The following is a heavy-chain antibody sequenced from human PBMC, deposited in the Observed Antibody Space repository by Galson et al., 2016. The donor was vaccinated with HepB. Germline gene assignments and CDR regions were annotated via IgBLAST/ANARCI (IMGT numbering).Heavy chain of an antibody. D-gene: IGHD6-13*01. CDR2: INSDGSNT. V-gene: IGHV3-74*01. Sequence: SLRLSCAASGFTFSRHWVHWVRQAPGKGLVWVSRINSDGSNTNYADSVKGRFTISRDNAKNTLYLQMNSLRAEDTAVYYCALSRPRWNAFDLWGQGTMVTVSS. J-gene: IGHJ3*01. CDR1: GFTFSRHW. CDR3: ALSRPRWNAFDL.